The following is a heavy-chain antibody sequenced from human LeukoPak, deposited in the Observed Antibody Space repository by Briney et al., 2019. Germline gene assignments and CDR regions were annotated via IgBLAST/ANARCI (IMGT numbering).Heavy chain of an antibody. J-gene: IGHJ4*02. CDR2: INHSGST. D-gene: IGHD2-21*02. CDR1: GGSFSGYY. CDR3: ARGLTATARN. V-gene: IGHV4-34*01. Sequence: SETLSLTCAVYGGSFSGYYWSWIRQPPWQGLEWIGEINHSGSTNYNPSLKSRVTISVDTSKNQFSLKLSSVTAADTAVYYCARGLTATARNWGQGTLVTVSS.